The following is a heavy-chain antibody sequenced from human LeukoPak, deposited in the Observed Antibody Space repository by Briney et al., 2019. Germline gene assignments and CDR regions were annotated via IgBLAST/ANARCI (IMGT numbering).Heavy chain of an antibody. CDR3: ASAGYSSSWSWFDP. Sequence: PSETLSLTCTVSGDSISLYYWSWIRQPPGKGLEGIGYIYYTGTTKSNPSLKSRVTISVDTSKNQFSLKLSSVTAADTAVYYCASAGYSSSWSWFDPWGQGTLVTVSS. CDR1: GDSISLYY. J-gene: IGHJ5*02. CDR2: IYYTGTT. V-gene: IGHV4-59*01. D-gene: IGHD6-13*01.